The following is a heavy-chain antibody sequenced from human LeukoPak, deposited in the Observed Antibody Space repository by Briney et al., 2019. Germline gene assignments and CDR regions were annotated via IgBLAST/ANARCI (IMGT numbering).Heavy chain of an antibody. D-gene: IGHD4-17*01. J-gene: IGHJ6*02. Sequence: GGSLRLSCAASGFTFSSYAMPWVRQAPGKGLEWVAVISYDGSNKYYADSVKGRFTISRDNSKNTLYLQMNSLRAEDTAVYYCARDVLAGPYDDYGDGMDVWGQGTTVTVSS. CDR3: ARDVLAGPYDDYGDGMDV. V-gene: IGHV3-30*04. CDR1: GFTFSSYA. CDR2: ISYDGSNK.